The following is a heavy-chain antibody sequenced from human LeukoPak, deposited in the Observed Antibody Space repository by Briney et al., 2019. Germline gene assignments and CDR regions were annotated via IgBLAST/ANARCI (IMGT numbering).Heavy chain of an antibody. V-gene: IGHV4-34*01. D-gene: IGHD1-26*01. Sequence: SETLSLTCAVYGGSFSGYYWSWIRQPPGKGLEWIGEINHSGSTNYNPSLKSRVTISVDTSKNQFSLKLSSVTAADTAVYYCACNHRYSGRKRAFDIWGQGTMVTVSS. CDR3: ACNHRYSGRKRAFDI. CDR1: GGSFSGYY. CDR2: INHSGST. J-gene: IGHJ3*02.